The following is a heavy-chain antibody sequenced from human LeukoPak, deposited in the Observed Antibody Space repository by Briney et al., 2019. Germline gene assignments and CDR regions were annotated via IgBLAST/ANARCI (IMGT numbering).Heavy chain of an antibody. CDR3: AGGATVVTLDY. CDR1: GLIVTRNY. D-gene: IGHD4-23*01. J-gene: IGHJ4*02. CDR2: VYSSGSV. V-gene: IGHV3-66*02. Sequence: GGSLRLSCAASGLIVTRNYMSWVPQAPGKGLEWVSVVYSSGSVFYADSVKGRFTISRDNSKNTLNLQMTSLRPEDTAVYYCAGGATVVTLDYWGQGTLVTVSS.